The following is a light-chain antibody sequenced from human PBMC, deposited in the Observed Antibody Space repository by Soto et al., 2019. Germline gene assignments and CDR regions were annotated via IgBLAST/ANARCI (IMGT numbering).Light chain of an antibody. CDR3: AAWADSLNGYV. Sequence: QSVLSQPPSASGTPGQSVTISCSGSSSNIGTNAVSWYQQLPGTAPKLLIYSEIQRPSGVPDRFSGSKSGTSASLAISGLQSEDEADYYCAAWADSLNGYVFGNGTKLTV. J-gene: IGLJ1*01. CDR2: SEI. CDR1: SSNIGTNA. V-gene: IGLV1-44*01.